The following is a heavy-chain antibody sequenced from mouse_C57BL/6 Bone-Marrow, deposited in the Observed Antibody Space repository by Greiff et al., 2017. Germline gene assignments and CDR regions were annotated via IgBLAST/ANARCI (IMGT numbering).Heavy chain of an antibody. CDR2: IDPENGDT. CDR1: GFNIKDDY. Sequence: EVQLQQSGAELVRPGASVKLSCTASGFNIKDDYMHWVKQRPEQGLEWIGWIDPENGDTEYASKFQGKATITADTSSNTAYLQRSSLTSEDTAVYYCTTGYFDYWGQGTTLTVSS. J-gene: IGHJ2*01. CDR3: TTGYFDY. V-gene: IGHV14-4*01.